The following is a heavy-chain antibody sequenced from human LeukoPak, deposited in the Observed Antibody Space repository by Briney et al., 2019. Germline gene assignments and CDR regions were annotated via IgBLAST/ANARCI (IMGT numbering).Heavy chain of an antibody. V-gene: IGHV4-38-2*02. Sequence: SETLSLTCTVSGYSISSGYYWGWIRLPPGKGLEWIGSIYHSGNTYYNPSLKSRVTISVDTSKNQFSLKLSSVTAADTAVYYCARAGYGDSDFDYWGQGTLVTVSS. CDR3: ARAGYGDSDFDY. CDR1: GYSISSGYY. D-gene: IGHD4-17*01. J-gene: IGHJ4*02. CDR2: IYHSGNT.